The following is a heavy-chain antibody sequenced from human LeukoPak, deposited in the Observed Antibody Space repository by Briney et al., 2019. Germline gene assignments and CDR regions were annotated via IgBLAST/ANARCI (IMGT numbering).Heavy chain of an antibody. J-gene: IGHJ4*02. V-gene: IGHV4-39*01. CDR3: ARRGDSYAVFDY. CDR1: GGSLSSRGYY. CDR2: ITYSEST. D-gene: IGHD5-18*01. Sequence: SETLSLTCTVSGGSLSSRGYYWGWIRQPPGKGLEWIGTITYSESTYFSPSVKSRVTMSMDTSKNQFSLKLSSVTAADTAVYYCARRGDSYAVFDYWGQGTLVTVSS.